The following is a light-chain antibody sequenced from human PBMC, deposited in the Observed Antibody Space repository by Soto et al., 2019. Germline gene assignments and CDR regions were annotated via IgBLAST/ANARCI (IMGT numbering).Light chain of an antibody. CDR2: SAS. CDR3: QQLKTYPYT. J-gene: IGKJ2*01. V-gene: IGKV1-9*01. Sequence: IQLTQSPSSLSASVGSRFTLTCRASQDINKFLAWFQQTPGKAPKLLVYSASTLHSGVPSRFSGSGSGTDFALTISSLQPEDFATYYCQQLKTYPYTFGQGTRLDIK. CDR1: QDINKF.